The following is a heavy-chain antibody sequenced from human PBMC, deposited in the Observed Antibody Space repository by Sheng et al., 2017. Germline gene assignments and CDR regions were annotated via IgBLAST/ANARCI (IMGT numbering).Heavy chain of an antibody. V-gene: IGHV4-59*01. Sequence: QVQLQESGPGLVKPSETLSLTCTVSGGSISSYYWSWIRQPPGKGLEWIGYIYYSGSTNYNPSLKSRVTISVDTSKNQFSLKLSSVTAADTAVYYCARDMVMSSGWYGADYWGQGTLVTVSS. CDR1: GGSISSYY. CDR2: IYYSGST. J-gene: IGHJ4*02. D-gene: IGHD6-19*01. CDR3: ARDMVMSSGWYGADY.